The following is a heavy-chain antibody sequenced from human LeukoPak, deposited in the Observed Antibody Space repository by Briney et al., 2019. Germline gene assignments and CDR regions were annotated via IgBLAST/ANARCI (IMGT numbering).Heavy chain of an antibody. Sequence: GGSLRLSCAASGFTFDEYGMSWVRQAPGKGLEWVSGINWNGGSTGYADSVKGRFTISRDNAKNSLYLQMNSLRAEDTALYHCARVGYGDYEGWFDPWGQGTLVTVSS. CDR2: INWNGGST. CDR1: GFTFDEYG. D-gene: IGHD4-17*01. V-gene: IGHV3-20*01. J-gene: IGHJ5*02. CDR3: ARVGYGDYEGWFDP.